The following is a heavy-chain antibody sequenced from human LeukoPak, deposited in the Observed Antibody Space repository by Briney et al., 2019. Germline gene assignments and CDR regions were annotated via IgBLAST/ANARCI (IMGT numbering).Heavy chain of an antibody. CDR3: AKDGLRWGYYGMGV. D-gene: IGHD4-17*01. Sequence: TGGSLRLSCAASGFTFSSYGMHWVRQAPGKGLEWVAVISYDGSNKYYADSVKGRFTISRDNSKNTLYLQMNSLRAEDTAVYYCAKDGLRWGYYGMGVWGQGTTVTVSS. J-gene: IGHJ6*02. CDR1: GFTFSSYG. CDR2: ISYDGSNK. V-gene: IGHV3-30*18.